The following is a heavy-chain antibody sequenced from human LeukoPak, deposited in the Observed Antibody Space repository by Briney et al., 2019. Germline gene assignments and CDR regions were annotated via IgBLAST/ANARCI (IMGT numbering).Heavy chain of an antibody. Sequence: GRSLRLSCAASGFTFSSYAMHWVRQAPGKGLEWVSYISESSSHTYNADSVKGRFTISRDNAKNSLYLQMNSLSVEDTGIYYCARDRAVKARIGGMDVWGQGTTVIVSS. CDR2: ISESSSHT. V-gene: IGHV3-21*06. CDR3: ARDRAVKARIGGMDV. CDR1: GFTFSSYA. J-gene: IGHJ6*02. D-gene: IGHD4-4*01.